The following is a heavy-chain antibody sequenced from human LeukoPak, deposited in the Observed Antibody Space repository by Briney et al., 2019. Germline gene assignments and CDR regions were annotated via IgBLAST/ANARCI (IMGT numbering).Heavy chain of an antibody. J-gene: IGHJ4*02. V-gene: IGHV3-21*01. Sequence: GGSLRLSCAPSGFSFSSYSMNWVGQAPGRGLEWVSSITSRSSYIYYADSVKGRFTISRDNAKNSLYLQMNSLRAEDTAVYYCAESVDSSGWYVFDYWGQGTLVTVSS. D-gene: IGHD6-19*01. CDR3: AESVDSSGWYVFDY. CDR2: ITSRSSYI. CDR1: GFSFSSYS.